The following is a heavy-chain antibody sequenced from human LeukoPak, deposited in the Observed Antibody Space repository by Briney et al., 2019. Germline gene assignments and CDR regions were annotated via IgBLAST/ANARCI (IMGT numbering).Heavy chain of an antibody. D-gene: IGHD1-1*01. Sequence: GASVKVSCKASGGTFSSYAISWVRQAPGQGLEWMGGIIPIFGTANYAQKFQGRVTITADESTSTAYMELSSLRSEDTAVYYCARSQLERRDLFHYYYYGMDVWGKGTTVTVSP. J-gene: IGHJ6*04. CDR1: GGTFSSYA. CDR3: ARSQLERRDLFHYYYYGMDV. CDR2: IIPIFGTA. V-gene: IGHV1-69*13.